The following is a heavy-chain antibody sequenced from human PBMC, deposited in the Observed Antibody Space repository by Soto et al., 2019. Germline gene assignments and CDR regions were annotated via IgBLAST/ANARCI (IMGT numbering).Heavy chain of an antibody. CDR3: ARDIAVAGTDAFDI. V-gene: IGHV3-7*01. Sequence: GGSLRLSCAASGFTFSSYWMSWVRQAPGKGLEWVANIKQDGSEKYYVDSVKGRFTISRDNAKNSLYLQMNSLRAEDTAVYYWARDIAVAGTDAFDIWGQGTMVTVSS. D-gene: IGHD6-19*01. CDR1: GFTFSSYW. J-gene: IGHJ3*02. CDR2: IKQDGSEK.